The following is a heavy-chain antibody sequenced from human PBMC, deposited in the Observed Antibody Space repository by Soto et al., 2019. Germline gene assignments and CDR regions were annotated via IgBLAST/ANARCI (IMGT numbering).Heavy chain of an antibody. V-gene: IGHV1-2*02. CDR1: GYSFTAYF. CDR2: IDSNGGGA. J-gene: IGHJ5*01. CDR3: ARENYNGGFDS. Sequence: VSVKGYCKASGYSFTAYFIHWVRQAPGQGLEWMGWIDSNGGGAEYAHNLQGRVTLTRDTSISTAYMELSRLRSDDTAVYYCARENYNGGFDSWGQGTPVTVYS. D-gene: IGHD1-7*01.